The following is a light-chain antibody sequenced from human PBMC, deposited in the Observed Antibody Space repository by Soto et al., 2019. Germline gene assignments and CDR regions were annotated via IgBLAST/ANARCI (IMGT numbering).Light chain of an antibody. Sequence: EIVMTQSPATLSVSPGERATLSCRASQSVSSNLAWYQQKPGQAPRLLIYGASTRATGIPARFSGSGSGTEFTLTISSLQSEDFAVYYCQQYNNWPQTFGQGTQVDSK. CDR2: GAS. V-gene: IGKV3-15*01. CDR3: QQYNNWPQT. J-gene: IGKJ1*01. CDR1: QSVSSN.